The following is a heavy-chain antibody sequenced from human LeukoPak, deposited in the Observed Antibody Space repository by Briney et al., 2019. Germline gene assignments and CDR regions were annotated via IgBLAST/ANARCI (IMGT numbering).Heavy chain of an antibody. D-gene: IGHD1-1*01. CDR1: GGSISSGGYY. J-gene: IGHJ3*02. Sequence: SETLSLTCTVSGGSISSGGYYWSWIRQPPGKGLEWIGYIYHSGSTYYNPSLKSRVTISVDRSKNQFSLKLSSVTAADTAVYYCARDRPKHTPNWNDAVDAFDIWGQGTMVTVSS. V-gene: IGHV4-30-2*01. CDR3: ARDRPKHTPNWNDAVDAFDI. CDR2: IYHSGST.